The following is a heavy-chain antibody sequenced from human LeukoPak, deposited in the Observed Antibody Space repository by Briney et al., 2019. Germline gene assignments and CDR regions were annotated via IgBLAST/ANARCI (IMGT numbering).Heavy chain of an antibody. CDR3: VKDFHNSWTFDY. V-gene: IGHV3-30*02. J-gene: IGHJ4*02. Sequence: GGSLRLSCAASGFTFNSCGMHWVRQAPGKGLEWVAFLNHDGSKKDYADSVKGRLTISRDTSKNTLYLQMNSLRVGDTAVYYCVKDFHNSWTFDYWGQGTLVTVSS. CDR2: LNHDGSKK. CDR1: GFTFNSCG. D-gene: IGHD6-13*01.